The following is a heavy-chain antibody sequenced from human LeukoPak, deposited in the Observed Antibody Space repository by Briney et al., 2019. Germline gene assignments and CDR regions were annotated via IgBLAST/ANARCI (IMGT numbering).Heavy chain of an antibody. Sequence: GESLKISCKGSGYSFTSYWIGWVRQMPGKGLEWMGIIYPGDSDTRYSPSFQGQVTISADKSISTAYLQWSSLKASDTVMYYCASLGSGSYYPFDAFDIWGQGTMVTVSS. CDR2: IYPGDSDT. J-gene: IGHJ3*02. CDR1: GYSFTSYW. D-gene: IGHD3-10*01. CDR3: ASLGSGSYYPFDAFDI. V-gene: IGHV5-51*01.